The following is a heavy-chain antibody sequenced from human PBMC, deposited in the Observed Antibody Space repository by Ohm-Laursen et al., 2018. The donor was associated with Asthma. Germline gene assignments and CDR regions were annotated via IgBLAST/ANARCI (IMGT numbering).Heavy chain of an antibody. J-gene: IGHJ4*02. V-gene: IGHV3-9*01. CDR2: ISWNSGSI. CDR3: AKPRGYYDYIWGSYPFDY. CDR1: GFTFDDYA. Sequence: SPRLSCTASGFTFDDYAMHWVRQAPGKGLEWVSGISWNSGSIGYADSVKGRFTISRDNAKNSLYLQMNSLRAEDTALYYCAKPRGYYDYIWGSYPFDYWGQGTLVTVSS. D-gene: IGHD3-16*02.